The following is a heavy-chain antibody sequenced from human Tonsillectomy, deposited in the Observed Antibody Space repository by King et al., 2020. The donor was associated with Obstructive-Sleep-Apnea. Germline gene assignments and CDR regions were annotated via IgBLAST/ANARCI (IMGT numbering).Heavy chain of an antibody. V-gene: IGHV3-30*18. CDR1: RFTFSSYG. CDR3: AKANYGDYSLGY. Sequence: QLVQSGGGVVQPGRSLRLSCATSRFTFSSYGMHWVRQAPGKGLEWVAVISNDGSNKHYADSVKGRFTISRDTSKNTLYLQMNSLRAEDTAVYYCAKANYGDYSLGYWGQGTLVTVSS. J-gene: IGHJ4*02. CDR2: ISNDGSNK. D-gene: IGHD4-17*01.